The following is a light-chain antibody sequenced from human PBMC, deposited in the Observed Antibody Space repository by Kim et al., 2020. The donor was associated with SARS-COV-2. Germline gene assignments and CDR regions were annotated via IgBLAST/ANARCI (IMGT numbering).Light chain of an antibody. V-gene: IGKV1-39*01. CDR1: QSISSY. CDR2: AAS. CDR3: QKSYSTPYT. Sequence: DIQMTQSPSSLSASVGDRVTITSRASQSISSYLNWYQQKPGKAPKLLIYAASSLQSGVPSRFSGSGSGTDFTLTISSLQPEDFATYYCQKSYSTPYTFGQGTKLEI. J-gene: IGKJ2*01.